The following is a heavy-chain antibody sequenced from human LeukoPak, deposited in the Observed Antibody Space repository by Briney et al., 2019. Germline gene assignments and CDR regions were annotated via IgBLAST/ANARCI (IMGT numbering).Heavy chain of an antibody. V-gene: IGHV4-39*07. J-gene: IGHJ3*02. CDR2: IYSSGST. CDR3: ARDNSVTDDAFDI. Sequence: SETLSLTCTVSGGSISSSSYYWAWIRQSPGKGLEWIGSIYSSGSTHYNPSLKSRVTTSVDTSQNQFSLKLSSVTAADTAVYYCARDNSVTDDAFDIWGQGTMVTVSS. CDR1: GGSISSSSYY. D-gene: IGHD2-21*02.